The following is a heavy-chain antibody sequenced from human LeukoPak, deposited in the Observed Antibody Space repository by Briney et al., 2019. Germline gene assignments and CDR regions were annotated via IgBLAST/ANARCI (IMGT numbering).Heavy chain of an antibody. Sequence: SETLSLTCTVSGDSTSDFYWTWIRQPPGKGLEWIGYIYYTGTTNYNPSLKSRVTISLDASKNQFSLNLSSVTAADTAVYYCARVRCSGGSCPYYYYYYMDVWGKGTTVTVSS. V-gene: IGHV4-59*01. CDR3: ARVRCSGGSCPYYYYYYMDV. D-gene: IGHD2-15*01. CDR1: GDSTSDFY. J-gene: IGHJ6*03. CDR2: IYYTGTT.